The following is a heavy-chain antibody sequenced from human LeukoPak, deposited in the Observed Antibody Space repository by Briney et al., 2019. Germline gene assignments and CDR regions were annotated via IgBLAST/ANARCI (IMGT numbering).Heavy chain of an antibody. D-gene: IGHD6-19*01. CDR3: ARDSRRIAVAGTIDY. Sequence: ASVKVSCKASGYTFTSYGISWVRQAPGQGLEWMGWISAYNGNTNYAQKLQGRVTMTTDTSTSTAYMELRSLRSDDTAVYYCARDSRRIAVAGTIDYWGQGTLVTVSS. CDR2: ISAYNGNT. J-gene: IGHJ4*02. V-gene: IGHV1-18*01. CDR1: GYTFTSYG.